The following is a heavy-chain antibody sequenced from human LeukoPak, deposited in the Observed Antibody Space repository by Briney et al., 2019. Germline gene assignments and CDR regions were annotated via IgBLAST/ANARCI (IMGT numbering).Heavy chain of an antibody. CDR2: ISSSGSTI. J-gene: IGHJ4*02. CDR1: GFTFRSYE. CDR3: ARDRENVTVGATQGLAY. V-gene: IGHV3-48*03. D-gene: IGHD1-26*01. Sequence: GGSLRLSCAASGFTFRSYEMNWVRQAPGKGLEWISYISSSGSTIYYADPVKGRFTISRDNAKNSLYLQMSSLRAEDTAVYYCARDRENVTVGATQGLAYSGQGTLVTVSS.